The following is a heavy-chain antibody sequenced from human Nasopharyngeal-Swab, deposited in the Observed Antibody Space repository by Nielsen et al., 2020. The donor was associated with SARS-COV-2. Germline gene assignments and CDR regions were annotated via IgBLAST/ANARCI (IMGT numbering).Heavy chain of an antibody. CDR3: ARIPYCSSTSCYAVRGGNYYYYYYGMDV. CDR1: GYTFTSYG. J-gene: IGHJ6*02. V-gene: IGHV1-18*01. Sequence: ASLKVSCKASGYTFTSYGISWVRQAPGQGLEWMGWISAYNGNTNYAQKLQGRVAMTTDTSTSTAYMELRSLRSDDTAVYYCARIPYCSSTSCYAVRGGNYYYYYYGMDVWGQGTTVTVSS. D-gene: IGHD2-2*01. CDR2: ISAYNGNT.